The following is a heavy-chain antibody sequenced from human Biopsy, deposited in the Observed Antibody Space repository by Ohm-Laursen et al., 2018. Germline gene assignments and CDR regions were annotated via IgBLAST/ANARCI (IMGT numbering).Heavy chain of an antibody. D-gene: IGHD2-2*02. CDR3: AKGGYCTTTSCYMDVDY. Sequence: SLRLSCAASGFDFSDYSMSWVRQAPGKGLEWVSSVTTTRSYIYYADSVKGRFTISRDASKNTLYLLMNSLRAEDTAMYYCAKGGYCTTTSCYMDVDYWGQGTLVTVSS. V-gene: IGHV3-21*04. CDR1: GFDFSDYS. J-gene: IGHJ4*02. CDR2: VTTTRSYI.